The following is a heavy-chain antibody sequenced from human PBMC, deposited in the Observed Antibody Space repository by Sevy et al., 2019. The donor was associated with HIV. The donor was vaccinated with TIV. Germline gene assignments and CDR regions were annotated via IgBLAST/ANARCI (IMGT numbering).Heavy chain of an antibody. CDR2: ISGSGGST. D-gene: IGHD3-10*01. CDR3: AMMVWFGELTEDY. J-gene: IGHJ4*02. Sequence: GGSLRLSCAASGFTFSSYAMSWVRQAPGKGLEWVSAISGSGGSTYYADSVKGRFTISRDNSKNTLYLQMNSLRAEDTAVYYCAMMVWFGELTEDYWGQRTLVTVSS. V-gene: IGHV3-23*01. CDR1: GFTFSSYA.